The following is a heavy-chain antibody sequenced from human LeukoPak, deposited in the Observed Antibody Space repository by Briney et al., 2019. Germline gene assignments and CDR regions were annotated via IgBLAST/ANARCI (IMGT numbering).Heavy chain of an antibody. CDR3: ARGSPQQLVHYGMDV. Sequence: GGSLRLSCAASGFTFSSYWMHWVRHAPGKGRVGVSRINSDGSSTSYADSVKGRFPISRDNAKNTLYLKMNSLRAEDTAVYYCARGSPQQLVHYGMDVWGKGTTVTVSS. CDR1: GFTFSSYW. J-gene: IGHJ6*04. CDR2: INSDGSST. D-gene: IGHD6-13*01. V-gene: IGHV3-74*01.